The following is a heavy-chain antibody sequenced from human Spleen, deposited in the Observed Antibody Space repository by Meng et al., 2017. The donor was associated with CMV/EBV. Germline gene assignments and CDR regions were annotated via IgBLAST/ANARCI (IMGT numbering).Heavy chain of an antibody. CDR2: VWYGSNKK. J-gene: IGHJ4*02. CDR3: AKPSRQYFDWSGGFDS. V-gene: IGHV3-33*06. D-gene: IGHD3-9*01. Sequence: GGSLRPSCVASGFSFSTYPMHWVRQAPGKGLEWIAVVWYGSNKKYYASSVKGRFTISRDNPGNTVYLQMNSLTAEDTAVYFCAKPSRQYFDWSGGFDSWGQGVLVTVSS. CDR1: GFSFSTYP.